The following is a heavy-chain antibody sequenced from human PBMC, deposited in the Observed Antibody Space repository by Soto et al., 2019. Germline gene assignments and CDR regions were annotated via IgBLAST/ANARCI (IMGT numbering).Heavy chain of an antibody. V-gene: IGHV4-34*01. J-gene: IGHJ5*02. Sequence: SETLSLTCAVYGGSSSGYYWSWIRQPPGKGLEWIGEINHSGSTNYNPSLKSRVTISVDTSKNQFSLKLSSVTAADTAVYYCARELRYFDWLLSGHNWFDPWGQGTLVTVSS. D-gene: IGHD3-9*01. CDR2: INHSGST. CDR3: ARELRYFDWLLSGHNWFDP. CDR1: GGSSSGYY.